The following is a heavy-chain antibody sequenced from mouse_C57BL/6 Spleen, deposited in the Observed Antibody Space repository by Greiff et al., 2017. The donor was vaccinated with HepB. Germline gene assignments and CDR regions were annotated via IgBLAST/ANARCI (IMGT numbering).Heavy chain of an antibody. CDR2: IDPSDSET. J-gene: IGHJ3*01. CDR1: GYTFTSYW. Sequence: QVQLQQPGAELVRPGSSVKLSCKASGYTFTSYWMHWVKQRPIQGLEWIGNIDPSDSETHYNQKFKDKATLTVDKSSSTAYMQLSSLTSEDSAVYYCAREGGRNYGFAYWGQGTLVTVSA. V-gene: IGHV1-52*01. D-gene: IGHD2-1*01. CDR3: AREGGRNYGFAY.